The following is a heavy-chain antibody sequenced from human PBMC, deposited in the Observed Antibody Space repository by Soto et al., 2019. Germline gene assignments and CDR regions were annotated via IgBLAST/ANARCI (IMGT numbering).Heavy chain of an antibody. CDR1: GFTFSIYD. D-gene: IGHD3-9*01. CDR3: AKDKRWLVIDY. Sequence: PGGSLRLSCAASGFTFSIYDMTWVRQAPGKGLEWVSAISGSGGSTYYADSVKGRFTISRDNSKNTLYLQMNSLRAEDTAVYYCAKDKRWLVIDYWGLGTLVTVSS. V-gene: IGHV3-23*01. J-gene: IGHJ4*02. CDR2: ISGSGGST.